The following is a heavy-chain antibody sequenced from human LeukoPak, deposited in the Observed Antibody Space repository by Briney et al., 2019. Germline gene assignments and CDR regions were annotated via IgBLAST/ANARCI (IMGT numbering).Heavy chain of an antibody. V-gene: IGHV3-33*01. CDR1: GFMFSTYG. D-gene: IGHD3-10*02. CDR3: AGPVRGIIDYGMDV. J-gene: IGHJ6*04. Sequence: TGGSLRLSCAASGFMFSTYGMHWVRQAPGKALEWVAVIWNDGSNKYHADSVKGRFTISRDNSKNTLYLQMNSLRAEDTAVYYCAGPVRGIIDYGMDVWAKGPRSPSPQ. CDR2: IWNDGSNK.